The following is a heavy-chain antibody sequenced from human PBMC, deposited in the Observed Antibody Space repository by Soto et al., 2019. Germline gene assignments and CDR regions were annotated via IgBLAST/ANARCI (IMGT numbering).Heavy chain of an antibody. D-gene: IGHD2-2*01. CDR3: ARVGCSSTSCYVWENWFDP. CDR1: GGSISSYY. J-gene: IGHJ5*02. CDR2: IYYSGST. Sequence: PSETLSLTCTVSGGSISSYYWSWIRQPPGKGLEWIGYIYYSGSTKYNPSLKGRVTISVDTSKNQFSLKLSSVTAADTAVYYCARVGCSSTSCYVWENWFDPGGQGTLVNV. V-gene: IGHV4-59*01.